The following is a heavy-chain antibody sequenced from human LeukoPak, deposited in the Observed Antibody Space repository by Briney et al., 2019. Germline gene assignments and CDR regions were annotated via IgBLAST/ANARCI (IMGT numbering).Heavy chain of an antibody. V-gene: IGHV3-21*01. J-gene: IGHJ4*02. CDR2: ISSSSSYI. CDR3: ARVEGIAAAGMFH. CDR1: GFTFSSYS. Sequence: PGGSLRLSCAASGFTFSSYSMNWVRQAPGKGLEWVSSISSSSSYIYYADSVKGRFTISRDNAKNSLYLQMNSLRAEDTAVYYCARVEGIAAAGMFHWGQGTLVTVSS. D-gene: IGHD6-13*01.